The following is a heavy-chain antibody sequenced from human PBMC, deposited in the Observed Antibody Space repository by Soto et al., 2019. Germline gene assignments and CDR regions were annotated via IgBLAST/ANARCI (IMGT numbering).Heavy chain of an antibody. J-gene: IGHJ6*02. Sequence: PSETLSLTCAVSGGSISSSNLWSWVRQPPGKGLEWIGEIYHSGSTNYNPSLKSRVTISVDKSKNQFSLKLSSVTAADTAVYYCARGGYDFWSDTYDYYYGMDVWGQGTTVTVSS. CDR1: GGSISSSNL. D-gene: IGHD3-3*01. CDR3: ARGGYDFWSDTYDYYYGMDV. V-gene: IGHV4-4*02. CDR2: IYHSGST.